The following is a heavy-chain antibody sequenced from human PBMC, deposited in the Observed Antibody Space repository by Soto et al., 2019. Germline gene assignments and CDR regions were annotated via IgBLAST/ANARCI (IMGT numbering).Heavy chain of an antibody. CDR2: INAGNGNT. V-gene: IGHV1-3*01. CDR3: ASGVAAHFSWGYYGMDV. Sequence: ASVKISCKASGYTFTSYAMRWVRQAPGQRLEWMGWINAGNGNTKYSQKFQGRVTITRDTSASTAYMELSSLRSEDTAVYYCASGVAAHFSWGYYGMDVWGQGTTVTVSS. CDR1: GYTFTSYA. J-gene: IGHJ6*02. D-gene: IGHD6-6*01.